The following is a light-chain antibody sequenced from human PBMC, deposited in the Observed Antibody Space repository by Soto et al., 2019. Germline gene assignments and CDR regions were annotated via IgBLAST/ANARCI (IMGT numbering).Light chain of an antibody. Sequence: EIVLTQSPGTLSLSPGERATLSCRASQSVSSSYLAWYQQKPGQAPRLLIYGASNRASGIPDRFSGSGSGTGTDFTLTISRLEPEDFAVYYCQQYDRSPWTFGLGTRWIS. CDR1: QSVSSSY. CDR3: QQYDRSPWT. CDR2: GAS. V-gene: IGKV3-20*01. J-gene: IGKJ1*01.